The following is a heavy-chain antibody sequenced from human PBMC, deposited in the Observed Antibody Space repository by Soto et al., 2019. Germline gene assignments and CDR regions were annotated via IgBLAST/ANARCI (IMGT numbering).Heavy chain of an antibody. J-gene: IGHJ3*02. CDR2: INPNSGGT. Sequence: QVQLVQSGAEVKKPGASVKVSCKASGYTFTGYYMHWVRQAPGQGLEWMGWINPNSGGTNYAQKFQGWVTMTRDTSISTAYMELSRLRSDDTAVYYCARGPGDIVVVVAPTSDAFDIWGQGTMVTVSS. CDR3: ARGPGDIVVVVAPTSDAFDI. D-gene: IGHD2-15*01. CDR1: GYTFTGYY. V-gene: IGHV1-2*04.